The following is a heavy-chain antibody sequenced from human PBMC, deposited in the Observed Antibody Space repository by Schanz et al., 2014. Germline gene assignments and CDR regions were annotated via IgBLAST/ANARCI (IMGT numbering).Heavy chain of an antibody. CDR1: GFTFSNYG. CDR3: AKGRGGTSSEGVDQYYGVDV. CDR2: IWYDGSNK. V-gene: IGHV3-33*06. D-gene: IGHD6-6*01. Sequence: QVQLVESGGGVVQPGRSLRLSCAASGFTFSNYGMHWVRQAPGTGLEWVAVIWYDGSNKDYADSGKGRFTISRDNSKNMLYLQMNSRRGEDTAVYFCAKGRGGTSSEGVDQYYGVDVWGQGTTVTVSS. J-gene: IGHJ6*02.